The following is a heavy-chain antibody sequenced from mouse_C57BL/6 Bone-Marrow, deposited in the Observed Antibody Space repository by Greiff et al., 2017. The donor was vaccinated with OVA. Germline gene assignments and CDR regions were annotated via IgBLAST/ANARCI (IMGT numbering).Heavy chain of an antibody. CDR3: ARDRDGYDRAWFAY. CDR2: ISDGGSYT. CDR1: GFTFSSYA. Sequence: DVMLVESGGGLVKPGGSLKLSCAASGFTFSSYAMSWVRQTPEKRLEWVATISDGGSYTYYHDNVKGRFTFSIDNAKNNLYLQMSHLKSEDTSIDYCARDRDGYDRAWFAYWGQGTLVTVSA. V-gene: IGHV5-4*01. J-gene: IGHJ3*01. D-gene: IGHD2-2*01.